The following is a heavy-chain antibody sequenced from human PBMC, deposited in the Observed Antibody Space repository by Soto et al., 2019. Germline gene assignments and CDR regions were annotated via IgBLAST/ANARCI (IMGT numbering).Heavy chain of an antibody. D-gene: IGHD3-16*01. J-gene: IGHJ4*02. Sequence: SSETLSLTCAVYGGSFSGYYWSWIRQPPGKGLEWIGEINHSGSTNYNPSLKSRVTISVDTSKNQFSLKLSSVTAADTAVYYCARHGARISDFDYWGQGTLVTVSS. CDR2: INHSGST. CDR3: ARHGARISDFDY. V-gene: IGHV4-34*01. CDR1: GGSFSGYY.